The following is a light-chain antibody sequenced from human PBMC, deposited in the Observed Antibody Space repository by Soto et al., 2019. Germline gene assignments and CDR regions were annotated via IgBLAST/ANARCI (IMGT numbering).Light chain of an antibody. CDR3: EQDGSSPPSS. V-gene: IGKV3-20*01. Sequence: DIVLTQSPGTLSLSPGERATVSCRASQSVSNTFLARYKHKRGQAPRRLIYGASSTVPGIPDRFSGSWSGTDFTLTSSRPEPEDFAVYYCEQDGSSPPSSFGGGTKVEVK. J-gene: IGKJ4*01. CDR2: GAS. CDR1: QSVSNTF.